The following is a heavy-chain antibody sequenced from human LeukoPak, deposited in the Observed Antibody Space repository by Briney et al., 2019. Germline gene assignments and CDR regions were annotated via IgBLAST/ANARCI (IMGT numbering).Heavy chain of an antibody. J-gene: IGHJ6*03. CDR1: GYTFTGYY. CDR2: INPNSGGT. D-gene: IGHD2-2*01. Sequence: GASVKVSCKASGYTFTGYYMHWVRQAPGQGLEWMGWINPNSGGTNYAQKFQGGVTMTRDTSISTAYMELSRLRSDDTAVYYCARDLDWVVPAAIHTMGVYMDVWGKGTTVTVSS. V-gene: IGHV1-2*02. CDR3: ARDLDWVVPAAIHTMGVYMDV.